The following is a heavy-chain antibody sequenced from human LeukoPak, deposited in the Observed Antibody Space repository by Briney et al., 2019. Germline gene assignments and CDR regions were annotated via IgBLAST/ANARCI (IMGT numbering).Heavy chain of an antibody. J-gene: IGHJ4*02. CDR3: AIFSGNYYKDYFGY. V-gene: IGHV1-2*02. Sequence: ASVKVSCKASGYTFTGYYMHWVRQAPGQGLEWMGWINPNSGGTNYAQKFQGRVTMTRDTSISTAYMELSRLRSDDTAVYYCAIFSGNYYKDYFGYWGQGTLVTVSS. D-gene: IGHD3-10*01. CDR1: GYTFTGYY. CDR2: INPNSGGT.